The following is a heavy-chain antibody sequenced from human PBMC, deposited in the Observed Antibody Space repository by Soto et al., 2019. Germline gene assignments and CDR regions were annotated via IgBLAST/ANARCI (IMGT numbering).Heavy chain of an antibody. V-gene: IGHV1-69*12. CDR1: GGTFSSYA. D-gene: IGHD1-26*01. Sequence: QVQLVQSGAEVKKPGSSVKVSCKASGGTFSSYAISWVRQAPGQGLEWMGGIIPIFGTANYAQKFQGRVTITADESTSTAYMELSSLRSEDTAVYYCAREAASYSGRDLRYYYGMDVWGQGTTVTVSS. J-gene: IGHJ6*02. CDR2: IIPIFGTA. CDR3: AREAASYSGRDLRYYYGMDV.